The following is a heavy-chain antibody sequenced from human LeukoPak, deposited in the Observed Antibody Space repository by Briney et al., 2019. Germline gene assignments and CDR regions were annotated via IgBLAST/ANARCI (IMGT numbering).Heavy chain of an antibody. J-gene: IGHJ3*02. CDR1: GFTFSS. D-gene: IGHD4-23*01. Sequence: GGSLRLSCAASGFTFSSMNWVRQAPGKGLEWVSSISSSSSYIYYADSVKGRFTISRDNAKNSLYLQMNSLRAEDTAVYYCARVTTEATPWYAFDIWGQGTMVTVSS. V-gene: IGHV3-21*01. CDR2: ISSSSSYI. CDR3: ARVTTEATPWYAFDI.